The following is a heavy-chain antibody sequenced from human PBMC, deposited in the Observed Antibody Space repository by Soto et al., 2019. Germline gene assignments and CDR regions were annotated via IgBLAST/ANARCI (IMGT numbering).Heavy chain of an antibody. J-gene: IGHJ5*02. CDR3: ARSYCAASVSCKWFDP. D-gene: IGHD2-8*02. V-gene: IGHV4-59*01. CDR1: GDSSSTYY. CDR2: INYSGRS. Sequence: QVQLQEWGPGLVKSSETLSLTCSVSGDSSSTYYWGWIRQPPGKGLEWIGYINYSGRSNHNPSLKSRLSISVDASKNQVSLKLTSVTAADTAVYYCARSYCAASVSCKWFDPWGQGTLVFVSS.